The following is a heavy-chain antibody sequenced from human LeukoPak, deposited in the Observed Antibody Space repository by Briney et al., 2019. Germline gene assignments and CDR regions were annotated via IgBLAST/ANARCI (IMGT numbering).Heavy chain of an antibody. CDR1: GFTFSSYG. CDR2: IRYDGSNK. Sequence: GGSLRLSCAASGFTFSSYGMHWVCQAPGKGLEWVAFIRYDGSNKYYADSVKGRFTISRDNSKNTLYLQMNSLRAEDTAVYYCAKDRGTTGYMDVWGKGTTVTVSS. D-gene: IGHD1-7*01. V-gene: IGHV3-30*02. CDR3: AKDRGTTGYMDV. J-gene: IGHJ6*03.